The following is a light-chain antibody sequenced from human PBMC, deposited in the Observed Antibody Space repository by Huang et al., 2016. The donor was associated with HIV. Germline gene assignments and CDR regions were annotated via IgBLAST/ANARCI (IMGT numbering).Light chain of an antibody. Sequence: AIRITQSPSSLSASTGDRVTITCRTSQDVSDFLAWYQQKPGRAPNLVMYSASTLQGGVPSRFGGNGSATDFSLTINCLQSEDFATYYCQQYYVYPWTFGQGTKVEI. CDR2: SAS. J-gene: IGKJ1*01. V-gene: IGKV1-8*01. CDR3: QQYYVYPWT. CDR1: QDVSDF.